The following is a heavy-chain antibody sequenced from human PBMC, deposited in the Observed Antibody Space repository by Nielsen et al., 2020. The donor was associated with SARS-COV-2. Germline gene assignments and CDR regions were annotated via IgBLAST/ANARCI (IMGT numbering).Heavy chain of an antibody. CDR1: GFTFTAYW. J-gene: IGHJ6*02. CDR3: VTGGQWLVRHPYGMEV. CDR2: INFDGTGT. Sequence: GGSLRLSCTASGFTFTAYWMHWVRQAPGKGLTWVSHINFDGTGTSYADSVKGRFTISRDNSKNTLYLHMNSLRAEDTAVYYCVTGGQWLVRHPYGMEVWGQGTTVTVSS. D-gene: IGHD6-19*01. V-gene: IGHV3-74*01.